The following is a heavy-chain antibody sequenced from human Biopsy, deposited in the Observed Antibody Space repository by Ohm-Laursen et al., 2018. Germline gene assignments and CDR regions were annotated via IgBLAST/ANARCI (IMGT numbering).Heavy chain of an antibody. CDR3: ARLGNFWNAEDGLDL. CDR1: DDSIRNFY. Sequence: SQTLSLTWTVSDDSIRNFYWTWIRQPPGQGLEWIGHASYSGYTNYNPSLKSRVTISIDRSKNHFSLNLGSVTAADTAVYSCARLGNFWNAEDGLDLWGLGTMVTVSS. D-gene: IGHD3-3*01. J-gene: IGHJ3*01. V-gene: IGHV4-59*08. CDR2: ASYSGYT.